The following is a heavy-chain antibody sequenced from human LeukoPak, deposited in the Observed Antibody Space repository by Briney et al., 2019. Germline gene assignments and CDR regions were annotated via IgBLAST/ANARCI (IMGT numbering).Heavy chain of an antibody. D-gene: IGHD6-19*01. CDR1: GGSISSSNW. CDR3: ASGSYSSGWYLLDY. J-gene: IGHJ4*02. CDR2: IYHSGST. V-gene: IGHV4-4*02. Sequence: PSETLSLTCAVSGGSISSSNWWSWVRQPPGKGLEWIGEIYHSGSTNYNPSLKSRVTISVDKSKNQFPLKLSSVTAADTAVYYCASGSYSSGWYLLDYWGQGTLVTVSS.